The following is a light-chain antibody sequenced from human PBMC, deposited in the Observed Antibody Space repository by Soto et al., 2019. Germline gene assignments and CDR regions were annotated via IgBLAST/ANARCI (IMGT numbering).Light chain of an antibody. V-gene: IGLV2-14*01. CDR3: NSYTTTSTYV. J-gene: IGLJ1*01. CDR2: EVT. Sequence: QSALTQPASVSGSPGQSIPISCTGTSSDVGGYNYVSWYQHHPGEAPKLMIFEVTKRPSGVSNRFSGSKSGNTASLTISGLQAEDEADYFCNSYTTTSTYVFGSGTKVTVL. CDR1: SSDVGGYNY.